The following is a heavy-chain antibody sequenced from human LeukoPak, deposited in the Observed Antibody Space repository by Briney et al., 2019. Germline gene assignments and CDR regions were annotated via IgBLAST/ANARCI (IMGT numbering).Heavy chain of an antibody. Sequence: GSSVKVSCKASGGTFSSYAISWVRQAPGQGLEWMGGIIPNFGTANYAQKFQGRVTITADESTSAAYMELSSLRSEDTAVYYCARGVTVGYCSSTSCIFDYWGQGTLVTVSS. CDR3: ARGVTVGYCSSTSCIFDY. J-gene: IGHJ4*02. CDR2: IIPNFGTA. V-gene: IGHV1-69*01. CDR1: GGTFSSYA. D-gene: IGHD2-2*01.